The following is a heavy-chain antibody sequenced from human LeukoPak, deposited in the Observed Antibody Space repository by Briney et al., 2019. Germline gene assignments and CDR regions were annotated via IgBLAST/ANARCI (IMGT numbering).Heavy chain of an antibody. CDR3: AGYVRSIVTAQFDY. D-gene: IGHD1-26*01. V-gene: IGHV4-59*08. CDR2: IYYSGST. Sequence: SETLSLTCTVSGGSISSHYWSWIRQPPGKGLEWIGYIYYSGSTNYNPSLKSRVTISVDTSKNQFSLKLSSVTAADTAVYYCAGYVRSIVTAQFDYWGQGTLVTVSS. J-gene: IGHJ4*02. CDR1: GGSISSHY.